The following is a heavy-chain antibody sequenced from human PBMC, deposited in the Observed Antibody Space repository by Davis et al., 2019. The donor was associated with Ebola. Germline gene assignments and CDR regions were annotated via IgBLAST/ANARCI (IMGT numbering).Heavy chain of an antibody. CDR3: ARLDSSGYVY. V-gene: IGHV5-51*01. CDR1: GYSFTNYW. J-gene: IGHJ4*02. D-gene: IGHD5-18*01. Sequence: GESLKISCEASGYSFTNYWIAWVRQMPGKGLEWMGIIFPDDSDTTYSPTFQGQVSFSADKSISTAYLQWSSLKASDTAMYYCARLDSSGYVYWGRGTLVTVTS. CDR2: IFPDDSDT.